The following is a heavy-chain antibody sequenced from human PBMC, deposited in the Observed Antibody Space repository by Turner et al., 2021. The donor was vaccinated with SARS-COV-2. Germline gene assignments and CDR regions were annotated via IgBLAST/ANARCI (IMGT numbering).Heavy chain of an antibody. CDR2: IKPDGSGE. CDR1: GFTFSSYW. V-gene: IGHV3-7*01. Sequence: EVQLVESGGGLVQPGGSLRLSCEASGFTFSSYWMNWIRQAPGKGLEGVANIKPDGSGEYYVDSMKGRFTISRDNPKNSLYLQMNSLRAEDTAMYYCAREGRRLGAYDFWGQGTLVTVSS. J-gene: IGHJ4*02. CDR3: AREGRRLGAYDF. D-gene: IGHD3-10*01.